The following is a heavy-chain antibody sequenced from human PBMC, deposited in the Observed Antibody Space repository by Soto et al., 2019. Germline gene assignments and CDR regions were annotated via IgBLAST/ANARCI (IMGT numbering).Heavy chain of an antibody. CDR1: GGTFSSYA. J-gene: IGHJ6*02. D-gene: IGHD5-18*01. CDR2: IIPIFGTA. Sequence: QVQLVQSGAEVKKPGSSVKVSCKASGGTFSSYAISWVRQAPGQGLEWMGGIIPIFGTANYAQKFQGRVTIXXNXSXXSACMGLSSMSSEGTAVYYCATGLDTAMGPCGMDVWGQGTTVTVSS. CDR3: ATGLDTAMGPCGMDV. V-gene: IGHV1-69*12.